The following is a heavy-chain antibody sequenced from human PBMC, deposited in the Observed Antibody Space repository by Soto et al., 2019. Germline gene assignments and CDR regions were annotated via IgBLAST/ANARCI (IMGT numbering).Heavy chain of an antibody. J-gene: IGHJ4*02. Sequence: QMHLVVSGGGVVQPGRSLRLSCAGSGFTFSTSVMHWVRQAPGKGLEWLAVIWHDGSDISYGVTVRERLTISRDNSKNTLYLEMDNVREEDTSVYFCARDGPYTASSYFLDYWGQGTLVTVSS. CDR3: ARDGPYTASSYFLDY. D-gene: IGHD2-21*02. CDR1: GFTFSTSV. V-gene: IGHV3-33*01. CDR2: IWHDGSDI.